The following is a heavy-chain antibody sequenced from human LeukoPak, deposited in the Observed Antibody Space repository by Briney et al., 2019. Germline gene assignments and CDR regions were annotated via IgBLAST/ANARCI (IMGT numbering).Heavy chain of an antibody. CDR1: GYTFTGYY. CDR3: ARGPWGDYVWGSYRPTPIYFDY. J-gene: IGHJ4*02. V-gene: IGHV1-2*02. Sequence: GASVKVSCKASGYTFTGYYMHWVRQAPGQGLEWMGWINPNSGGTNYAQKFQGRVTMTRDTSISTAYMELSRLRSDDTAVYYCARGPWGDYVWGSYRPTPIYFDYWGQGTLVTVSS. CDR2: INPNSGGT. D-gene: IGHD3-16*02.